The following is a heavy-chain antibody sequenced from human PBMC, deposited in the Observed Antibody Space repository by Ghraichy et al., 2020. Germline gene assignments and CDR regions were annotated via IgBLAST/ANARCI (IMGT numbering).Heavy chain of an antibody. CDR1: GFTFSSYS. J-gene: IGHJ5*02. Sequence: LSLTCAASGFTFSSYSVNWVRQAPGKGLEWVSYISSSSSTIYYADSVKGRFTISRDNAKNSLYLQMNSLRAEDTAVYYCARGAGYYGSGSPWGQGTLVTVSS. CDR3: ARGAGYYGSGSP. V-gene: IGHV3-48*01. D-gene: IGHD3-10*01. CDR2: ISSSSSTI.